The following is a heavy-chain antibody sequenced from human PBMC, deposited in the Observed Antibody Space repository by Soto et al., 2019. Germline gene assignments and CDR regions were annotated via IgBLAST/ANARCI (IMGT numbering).Heavy chain of an antibody. V-gene: IGHV3-7*01. CDR2: IKQDGSEK. CDR1: GFTFSSYW. CDR3: ARFEEPIAVAADGAFDI. J-gene: IGHJ3*02. Sequence: GGSLRLSCAASGFTFSSYWMSWVRQAPGKGLEWVANIKQDGSEKYYVDSVKGRFTISRDNAKNSLYLQMNSLRAEDTAVYYCARFEEPIAVAADGAFDIWGQGTMVTVSS. D-gene: IGHD6-19*01.